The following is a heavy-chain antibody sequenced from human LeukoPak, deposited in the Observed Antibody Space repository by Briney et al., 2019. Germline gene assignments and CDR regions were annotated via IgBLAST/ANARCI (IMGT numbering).Heavy chain of an antibody. CDR1: GFTFSSYW. CDR3: ARTYSSGWYTWYYFDY. Sequence: QAGGSLRLSCAASGFTFSSYWMSWVRQAPGKGLEWVANIKQDGSEKYYVDSVKGRFTISRDNAKNSLYLQMNSLRAEDTAVYHCARTYSSGWYTWYYFDYWGQGTLVTVSS. CDR2: IKQDGSEK. V-gene: IGHV3-7*01. J-gene: IGHJ4*02. D-gene: IGHD6-19*01.